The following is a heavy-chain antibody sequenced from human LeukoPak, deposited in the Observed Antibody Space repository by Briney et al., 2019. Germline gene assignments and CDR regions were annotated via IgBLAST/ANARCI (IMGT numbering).Heavy chain of an antibody. CDR3: GRVRAGSSSPSVRDAFDI. Sequence: SETLSLTCAVYGGSFSGYYWSWIRRPPGKGLEWIGEINHSGSTNFNPSLKSRVTISVDTSKNQFSLKLSSVTAADTAVYYCGRVRAGSSSPSVRDAFDIWGQGTMVTVSS. D-gene: IGHD6-6*01. V-gene: IGHV4-34*01. CDR2: INHSGST. CDR1: GGSFSGYY. J-gene: IGHJ3*02.